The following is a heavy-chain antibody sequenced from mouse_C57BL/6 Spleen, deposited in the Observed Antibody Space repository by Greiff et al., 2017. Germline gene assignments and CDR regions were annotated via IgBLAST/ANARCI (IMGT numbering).Heavy chain of an antibody. J-gene: IGHJ2*01. Sequence: EVKLMESGGDLVKPGGSLKLSCAASGFTFSSYGMSWVRQTPDTRLEWVATISSGGSYTYYPDSVKGRFTISRDNAKNTLYLQMSSLKSEDTAMYYCARACPTSYFDYWGQGTTLTVSS. CDR3: ARACPTSYFDY. CDR1: GFTFSSYG. V-gene: IGHV5-6*01. D-gene: IGHD2-10*01. CDR2: ISSGGSYT.